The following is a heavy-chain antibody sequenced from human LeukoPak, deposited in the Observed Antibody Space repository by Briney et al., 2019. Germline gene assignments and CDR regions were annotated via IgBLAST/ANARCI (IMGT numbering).Heavy chain of an antibody. V-gene: IGHV4-34*01. D-gene: IGHD6-19*01. CDR3: ARLWYSSGWYRSNFDY. CDR1: GGSFSGYY. Sequence: SETLFLTCAVYGGSFSGYYWSWIRQPPGKGLEWIGEINHSGSTNYNPSLKSRVTISVDTSKNQFSLKLSSVTAADTAVYYCARLWYSSGWYRSNFDYWGQGTLVTVSS. J-gene: IGHJ4*02. CDR2: INHSGST.